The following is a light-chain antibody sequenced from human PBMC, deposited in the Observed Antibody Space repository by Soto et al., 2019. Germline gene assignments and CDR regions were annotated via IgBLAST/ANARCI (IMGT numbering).Light chain of an antibody. Sequence: PGERGALSCRASQSVSSNYVAWYQQKPGQAPRLLISGASNRATGTPSRFSGSGSGTDFTLTISSLQPDDFATYYCQQYHSYPWTFGQGTKVDIK. CDR3: QQYHSYPWT. CDR1: QSVSSNY. J-gene: IGKJ1*01. V-gene: IGKV3D-7*01. CDR2: GAS.